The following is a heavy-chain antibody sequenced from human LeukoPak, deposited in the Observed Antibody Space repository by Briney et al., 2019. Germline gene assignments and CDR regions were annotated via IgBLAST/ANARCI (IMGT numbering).Heavy chain of an antibody. CDR2: ISTYNGNT. J-gene: IGHJ2*01. V-gene: IGHV1-18*01. CDR1: GYTFTDYN. D-gene: IGHD3-9*01. Sequence: GASVKVFCKASGYTFTDYNFSWVRQAPGQGLEWMGWISTYNGNTKYAQNLQGRVTMTTDTSTSTAYMELRSLRSDDTAVYYCARDLDWVFDLWGRGTLVTVPS. CDR3: ARDLDWVFDL.